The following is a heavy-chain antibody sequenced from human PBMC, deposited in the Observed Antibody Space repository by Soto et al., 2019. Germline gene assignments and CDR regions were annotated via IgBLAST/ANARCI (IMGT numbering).Heavy chain of an antibody. CDR2: IIPIFGTA. V-gene: IGHV1-69*13. D-gene: IGHD3-10*02. CDR1: GGTFSSYA. Sequence: VKVSCKASGGTFSSYAISWVRQAPGQRLEWMGGIIPIFGTANYAQKFQGRVTITADKSTSTAYMELSSLRSEDTAVYYCAYMLGDGYNAYYFDYWGQGTLVTVSS. J-gene: IGHJ4*02. CDR3: AYMLGDGYNAYYFDY.